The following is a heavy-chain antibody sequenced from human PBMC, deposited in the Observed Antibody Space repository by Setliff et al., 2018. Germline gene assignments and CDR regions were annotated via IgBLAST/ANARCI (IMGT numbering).Heavy chain of an antibody. CDR3: ARERTIFGILVISGWFDP. D-gene: IGHD3-3*01. CDR2: VYYSGYT. CDR1: GGSVSSTSHY. Sequence: PSETLSLTCTVSGGSVSSTSHYWGWIRQAPGKGMEWIGSVYYSGYTYYKPSLQSRVPMSVDTSRNQISLNLTSVTAADTAMYYCARERTIFGILVISGWFDPWGQGTVVTVSS. J-gene: IGHJ5*02. V-gene: IGHV4-39*07.